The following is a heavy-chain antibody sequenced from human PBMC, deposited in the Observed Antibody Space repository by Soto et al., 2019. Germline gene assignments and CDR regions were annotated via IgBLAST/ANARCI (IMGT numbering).Heavy chain of an antibody. CDR3: AKDLQGADFVVVPVAH. V-gene: IGHV3-23*01. D-gene: IGHD2-2*01. CDR2: ITGSGATT. Sequence: EVQLLESGGGLVQPGGSLRLSCAASGFTFNTYAMTWVRQAPGKGLEWVSTITGSGATTYHADSVKGRFTISRDNSKNTLYIQMNGLGTEDTAVYSCAKDLQGADFVVVPVAHWGQGTLVTVSS. CDR1: GFTFNTYA. J-gene: IGHJ4*02.